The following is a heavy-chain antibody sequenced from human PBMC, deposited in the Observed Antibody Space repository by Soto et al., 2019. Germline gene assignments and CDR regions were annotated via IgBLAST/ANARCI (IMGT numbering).Heavy chain of an antibody. CDR1: GYTFTSYA. J-gene: IGHJ3*02. CDR2: INAGNGNT. D-gene: IGHD5-12*01. Sequence: ASVKVSCKASGYTFTSYAMHWVRQAPGQRLEWMGWINAGNGNTKYSQKFQGRVTITRDTSASTAYMELSSLRSEDTAVYYCARDIISTPWLPSAFDIWGQGTMVTVS. CDR3: ARDIISTPWLPSAFDI. V-gene: IGHV1-3*01.